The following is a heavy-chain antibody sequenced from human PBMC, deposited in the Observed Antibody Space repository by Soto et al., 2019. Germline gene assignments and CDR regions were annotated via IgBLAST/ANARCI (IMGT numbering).Heavy chain of an antibody. D-gene: IGHD2-2*01. J-gene: IGHJ4*02. CDR2: IWYDGSNK. V-gene: IGHV3-33*01. Sequence: GGSLRLSCAASGFTFSSYGMHWVRQAPGKGLEWVAVIWYDGSNKYYADSVKGRFTISRDNSKNTLYLQMNSLRAEDTAVYYCARDLNPVSFSGAVFDYWGQGTLVTVSS. CDR3: ARDLNPVSFSGAVFDY. CDR1: GFTFSSYG.